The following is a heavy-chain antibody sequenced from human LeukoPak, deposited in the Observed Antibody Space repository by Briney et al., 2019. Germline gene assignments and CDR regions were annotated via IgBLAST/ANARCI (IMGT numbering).Heavy chain of an antibody. D-gene: IGHD3-10*01. V-gene: IGHV3-23*01. CDR3: ANSYYSGSGTYYTLDY. CDR1: GDIFSTFA. CDR2: ISTISST. J-gene: IGHJ4*02. Sequence: GGSLRLSCAASGDIFSTFAMSWVRQAPGRGLEWVSGISTISSTFYADSVKGRFTISRDNSKNTLYLQMNSLRAEDTAVYYCANSYYSGSGTYYTLDYWGQGTPVTVSS.